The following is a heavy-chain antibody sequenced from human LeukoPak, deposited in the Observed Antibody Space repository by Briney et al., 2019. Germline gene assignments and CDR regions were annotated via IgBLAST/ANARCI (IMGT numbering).Heavy chain of an antibody. Sequence: ASVKVSCKVSGYTLTELSMHWVRQAPGKGLEWMGGFDPEDGETIYAQKFQGRVTMTEDTSTDTACMELSSLRSEDTAVYYCATVSPAELSFIDAFDIWGQGTMVTVSS. CDR1: GYTLTELS. V-gene: IGHV1-24*01. J-gene: IGHJ3*02. CDR3: ATVSPAELSFIDAFDI. CDR2: FDPEDGET. D-gene: IGHD3-16*02.